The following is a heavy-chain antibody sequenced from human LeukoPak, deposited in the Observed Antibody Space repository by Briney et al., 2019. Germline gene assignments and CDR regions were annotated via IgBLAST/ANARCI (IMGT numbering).Heavy chain of an antibody. J-gene: IGHJ4*02. Sequence: GGSLRLSCAASGFTVSSYYMSWVRQAPGKGLEWVSNIYNTGSTNYADSVKGRFTISRDNSKNTLYLQMNSLRAEDTAVYYCARGSPGDLWDYWGQGTLVTVSS. CDR2: IYNTGST. V-gene: IGHV3-66*02. CDR1: GFTVSSYY. CDR3: ARGSPGDLWDY. D-gene: IGHD7-27*01.